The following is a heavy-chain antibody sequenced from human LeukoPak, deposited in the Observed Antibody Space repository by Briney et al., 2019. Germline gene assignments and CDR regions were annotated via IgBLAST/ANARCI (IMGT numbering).Heavy chain of an antibody. CDR1: GGSISSYY. Sequence: PSETLSLTCTVSGGSISSYYWSWIRQPPGKGLEWIGSIYYSGSTYYNPSLKSRVTISVDTSKNQFSLKLSSVTAADTAVYYCAATQRNYYDSSGPEFDPWGQGTLVTVSS. D-gene: IGHD3-22*01. J-gene: IGHJ5*02. CDR3: AATQRNYYDSSGPEFDP. V-gene: IGHV4-39*07. CDR2: IYYSGST.